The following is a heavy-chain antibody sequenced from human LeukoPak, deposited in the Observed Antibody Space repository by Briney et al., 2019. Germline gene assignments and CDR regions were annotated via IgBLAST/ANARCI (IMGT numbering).Heavy chain of an antibody. V-gene: IGHV4-59*08. CDR2: IYYSGST. J-gene: IGHJ4*02. D-gene: IGHD6-13*01. CDR3: AGAGSSWPFDY. CDR1: GGSISSYY. Sequence: PSETLSLTCTVSGGSISSYYWSWIRQPPGKGLEWMGYIYYSGSTNYNPSLKSRVTISVDASKTQFSLKLSSVAAADTAVYYCAGAGSSWPFDYWGQGTLVTVSS.